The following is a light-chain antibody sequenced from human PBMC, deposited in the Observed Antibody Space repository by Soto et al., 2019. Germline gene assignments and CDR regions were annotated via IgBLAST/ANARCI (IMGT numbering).Light chain of an antibody. V-gene: IGLV2-23*02. CDR3: CSYAGSSTSLVV. Sequence: QSVLTQPASVSGSPGQSITISCTGTSSDVGSYNLVSWYQRHPGKAPKLMIYEVSKRPSGVSNRFSGSKSGNTASLTISGLQAEDEADYYCCSYAGSSTSLVVFGGGTQLTVL. J-gene: IGLJ2*01. CDR1: SSDVGSYNL. CDR2: EVS.